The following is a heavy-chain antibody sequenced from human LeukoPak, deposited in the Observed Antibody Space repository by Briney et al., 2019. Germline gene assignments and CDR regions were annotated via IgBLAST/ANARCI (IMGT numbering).Heavy chain of an antibody. V-gene: IGHV1-69*13. J-gene: IGHJ4*02. CDR3: ARGWDTAMAHFDY. CDR2: IIPIFGTA. CDR1: GGTFSSYA. D-gene: IGHD5-18*01. Sequence: ASLKVSCKASGGTFSSYAISWVRQAPGQRLEWMGGIIPIFGTANYAQKFQGRVTITADESTSTAYMELSSLRSEDTAVYYCARGWDTAMAHFDYWGQGTLVTVSS.